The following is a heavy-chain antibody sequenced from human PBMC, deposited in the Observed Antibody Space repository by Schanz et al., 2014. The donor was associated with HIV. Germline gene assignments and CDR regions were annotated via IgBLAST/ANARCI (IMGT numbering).Heavy chain of an antibody. D-gene: IGHD3-16*01. CDR2: ISVTGDNT. Sequence: EVQLLESGGGLVLPGGSLRVSCAVSGFTLSGYTMSWVRQAPGKGLEWVSSISVTGDNTYYADSVKGRFTISRDTSKKTLYLQMNSLRADDTAVYFCAIRTHMVTFGAFDIWGRGTWVTVSS. J-gene: IGHJ3*02. V-gene: IGHV3-23*01. CDR1: GFTLSGYT. CDR3: AIRTHMVTFGAFDI.